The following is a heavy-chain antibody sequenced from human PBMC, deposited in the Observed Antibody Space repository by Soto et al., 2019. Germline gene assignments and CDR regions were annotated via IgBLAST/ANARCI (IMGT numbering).Heavy chain of an antibody. CDR3: AAETAGIAVAAKTWFDP. CDR1: GFSLSTSGVG. Sequence: QITLKESGPTLVKPTQTLTLTCTFSGFSLSTSGVGVGWIRQPPGKALEWLALIYWDDDKRYSPSLKSRLTITKDTSKNRWVLTMTNMDPVDTATYYFAAETAGIAVAAKTWFDPWGQGTLVTVSS. CDR2: IYWDDDK. V-gene: IGHV2-5*02. J-gene: IGHJ5*02. D-gene: IGHD6-19*01.